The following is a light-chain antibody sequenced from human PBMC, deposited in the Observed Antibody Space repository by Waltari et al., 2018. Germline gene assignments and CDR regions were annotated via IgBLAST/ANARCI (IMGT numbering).Light chain of an antibody. J-gene: IGKJ1*01. CDR3: LQDYSYPWT. CDR1: QGIRND. Sequence: AIQMTQSPSSLSASVGDRVTITCRASQGIRNDLGWYQQRPGKDPMLFIYDASSLQTGVPSRFSGSGSGTGFTLTISSLQPEDFGTYYCLQDYSYPWTFGQGTKVEVK. V-gene: IGKV1-6*01. CDR2: DAS.